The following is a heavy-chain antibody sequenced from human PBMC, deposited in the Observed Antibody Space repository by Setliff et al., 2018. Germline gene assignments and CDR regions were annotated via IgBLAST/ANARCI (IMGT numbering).Heavy chain of an antibody. D-gene: IGHD3-10*01. Sequence: SVKVSCKATGGTFRNYGISWVRQAPGQGLEWMGGTIPMFGTTNYAQKFQGRVTIITDESTSTAYMELSSLRSEDTAVYYCARVGSLAPLYYGNYWGQGILVTVSS. J-gene: IGHJ4*02. CDR2: TIPMFGTT. CDR1: GGTFRNYG. V-gene: IGHV1-69*05. CDR3: ARVGSLAPLYYGNY.